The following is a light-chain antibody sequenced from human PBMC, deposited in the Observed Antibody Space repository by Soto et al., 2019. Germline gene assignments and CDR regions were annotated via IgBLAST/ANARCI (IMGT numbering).Light chain of an antibody. CDR2: EVS. CDR3: SSYAGSNNLGV. V-gene: IGLV2-8*01. J-gene: IGLJ2*01. CDR1: SSDVGGYND. Sequence: QSVLPQPPSASGSPGQSVTISCTGTSSDVGGYNDVSWYQQHPGKAPKLMIYEVSTRPSGVPDRFSGSKSGNTASLTVSGLQAEDEADYYCSSYAGSNNLGVFGGGTKLTVL.